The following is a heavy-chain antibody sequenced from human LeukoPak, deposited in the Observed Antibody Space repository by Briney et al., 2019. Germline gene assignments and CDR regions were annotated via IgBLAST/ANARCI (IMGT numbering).Heavy chain of an antibody. V-gene: IGHV3-23*01. J-gene: IGHJ4*02. D-gene: IGHD2-8*01. Sequence: GGSLRLSCAASGFSFSSYAMSWVRQAPGRGLEWVSAISGSGANTYYADSVKGRFTISRDNTKDTLYLQMNTLRAEDTAVYYCAKRPSAYCSDGGCYFNYWGQGTLVIVSS. CDR3: AKRPSAYCSDGGCYFNY. CDR2: ISGSGANT. CDR1: GFSFSSYA.